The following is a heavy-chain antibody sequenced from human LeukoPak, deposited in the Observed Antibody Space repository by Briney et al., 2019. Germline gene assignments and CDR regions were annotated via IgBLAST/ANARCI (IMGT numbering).Heavy chain of an antibody. D-gene: IGHD3/OR15-3a*01. CDR1: GGSISSYY. CDR2: LYYSGSN. CDR3: ARVPAWTGKPSEIDY. V-gene: IGHV4-59*01. J-gene: IGHJ4*02. Sequence: PSETLSLTCTVSGGSISSYYWSWIRQPPGKGLEWIGYLYYSGSNNYNPSLKSRVTISVDASKNQFSLKLSSVPAADTAVYYCARVPAWTGKPSEIDYWGQGTLVTVSS.